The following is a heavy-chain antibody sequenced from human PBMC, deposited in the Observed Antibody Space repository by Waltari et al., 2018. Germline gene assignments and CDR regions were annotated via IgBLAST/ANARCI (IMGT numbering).Heavy chain of an antibody. Sequence: EEQLVESGGRLVQSGGSLRLSCAASGFTVRDNYMTWVRQAPGKGLEWVSVIYNDGSTFYAGSVTGRFTISREISMNDVSLQVHSVSGDYAGIYYCAREWSNATTWFGGYFDLWGQGTQVTVSS. CDR2: IYNDGST. V-gene: IGHV3-53*01. J-gene: IGHJ4*02. D-gene: IGHD3-16*01. CDR3: AREWSNATTWFGGYFDL. CDR1: GFTVRDNY.